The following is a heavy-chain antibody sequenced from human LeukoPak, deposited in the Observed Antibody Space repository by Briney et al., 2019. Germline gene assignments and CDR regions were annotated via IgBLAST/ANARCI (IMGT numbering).Heavy chain of an antibody. CDR3: ARVGVGDYGSSFDY. V-gene: IGHV4-31*03. D-gene: IGHD4-17*01. Sequence: SETLSLTCTVSGGSISSGGYYWSWIRQHPGKGLEWIGYIYYSGSTYYNPSLKSRVTISVDTSKNQFSLKLSSVTAADTAVYYCARVGVGDYGSSFDYWGQGTLVTVSS. CDR1: GGSISSGGYY. CDR2: IYYSGST. J-gene: IGHJ4*02.